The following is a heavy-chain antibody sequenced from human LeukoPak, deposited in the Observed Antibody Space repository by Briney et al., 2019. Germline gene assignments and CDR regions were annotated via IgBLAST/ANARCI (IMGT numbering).Heavy chain of an antibody. V-gene: IGHV4-39*07. CDR1: GGSIGTTYY. J-gene: IGHJ5*02. Sequence: SETLSLTCSVSGGSIGTTYYWGVIRQPPGKGLEWIAAIYYNGNTYYKPSLKSRVTISVDTSKNQFSLKLSSVTAADTAVYYCARDPADYGDYDNWFDPWGQGTLVTVSS. CDR3: ARDPADYGDYDNWFDP. D-gene: IGHD4-17*01. CDR2: IYYNGNT.